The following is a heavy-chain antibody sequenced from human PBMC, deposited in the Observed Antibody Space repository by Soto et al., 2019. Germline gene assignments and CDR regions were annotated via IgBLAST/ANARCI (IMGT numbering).Heavy chain of an antibody. Sequence: SETLSLTCTVSGGSISSSXYYWGWIRQPPGKGLEWIGSIYYSGSTYYNPSLKSRVTISVDTSKNQFSLKLGSVTAADTAGYYRARLSDVLMVYAIIDPWGQGTLVTVSS. D-gene: IGHD2-8*01. V-gene: IGHV4-39*01. J-gene: IGHJ5*02. CDR2: IYYSGST. CDR1: GGSISSSXYY. CDR3: ARLSDVLMVYAIIDP.